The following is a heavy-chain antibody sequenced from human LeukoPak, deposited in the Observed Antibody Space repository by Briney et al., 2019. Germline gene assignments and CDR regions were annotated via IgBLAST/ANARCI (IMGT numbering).Heavy chain of an antibody. V-gene: IGHV4-34*01. CDR2: INHSGST. Sequence: SETLSLTCAVYGGSFSGYYWSWIRQPPGRGLEWIGEINHSGSTNYNPSLKSRVTISVDTSKNQFSLKLSSVTAADTAVYYYARWIGYCSSTSCYTPSYFDYWGQGTLVTVSS. J-gene: IGHJ4*02. CDR3: ARWIGYCSSTSCYTPSYFDY. CDR1: GGSFSGYY. D-gene: IGHD2-2*02.